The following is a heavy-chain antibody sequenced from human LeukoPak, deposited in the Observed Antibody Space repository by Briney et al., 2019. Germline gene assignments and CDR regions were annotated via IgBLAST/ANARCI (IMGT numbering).Heavy chain of an antibody. V-gene: IGHV3-21*01. CDR3: AGEYYDFWSGYYTPSLADV. CDR2: ISSSSSYI. J-gene: IGHJ6*02. Sequence: GGSLRLSCAASGFTFSSYSMNWVRQAPGKGLEWVSSISSSSSYIYYADSVKGRFTISRDNAKNSLYLQMNSLRAEDTAVYYCAGEYYDFWSGYYTPSLADVWGQGTTVTVSS. D-gene: IGHD3-3*01. CDR1: GFTFSSYS.